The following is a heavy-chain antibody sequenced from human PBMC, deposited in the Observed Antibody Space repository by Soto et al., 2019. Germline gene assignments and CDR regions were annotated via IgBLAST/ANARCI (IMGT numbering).Heavy chain of an antibody. CDR3: ATPAVFMVRGVTAFDY. J-gene: IGHJ4*02. D-gene: IGHD3-10*01. Sequence: ASVKVSCKVSGYTLTELSMHWVRQAPGKGLEWMGGFDPEDGETIYAQKFQGRVTMTEDTSTDTAYMELSSLRSEDMAVYYCATPAVFMVRGVTAFDYWGQGTLVTVSS. CDR1: GYTLTELS. CDR2: FDPEDGET. V-gene: IGHV1-24*01.